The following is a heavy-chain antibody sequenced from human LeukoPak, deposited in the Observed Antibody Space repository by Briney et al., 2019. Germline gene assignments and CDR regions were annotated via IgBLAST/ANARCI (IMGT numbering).Heavy chain of an antibody. CDR2: ISAYSGDT. D-gene: IGHD4-17*01. CDR3: ARAPSFGDYGGDY. V-gene: IGHV1-18*01. J-gene: IGHJ4*02. CDR1: GYNFTNYG. Sequence: ASVKVSCKASGYNFTNYGISWVRQAPGQGLEWVGWISAYSGDTNYAQKLQGRLTMTTDTSPGTAYLELRSLTSADTAVYYCARAPSFGDYGGDYRGQGTLVTVSS.